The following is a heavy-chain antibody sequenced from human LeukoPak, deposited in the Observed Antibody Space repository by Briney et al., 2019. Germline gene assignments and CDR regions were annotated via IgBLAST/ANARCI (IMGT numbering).Heavy chain of an antibody. D-gene: IGHD6-19*01. CDR2: IYYSGST. V-gene: IGHV4-59*01. CDR3: ARETAVAGTGSYYFDY. Sequence: SETLSLTCTVSGGSISSYYWSWIRQPPGKGLEWIGYIYYSGSTNYNPSLKGRVTISVDTSKNQFSLKLSSVTAADTAVYYCARETAVAGTGSYYFDYWGQGTLVTVSS. CDR1: GGSISSYY. J-gene: IGHJ4*02.